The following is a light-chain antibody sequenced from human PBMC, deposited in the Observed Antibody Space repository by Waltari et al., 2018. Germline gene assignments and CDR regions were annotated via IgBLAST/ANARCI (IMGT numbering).Light chain of an antibody. Sequence: DIVMTQSPDSLAVSLGERATINCTSSQNILHTSNNLNYFAWDQQKPGQPPKLLIYWASIRQFGVPARFSGGGSGTDFPPTIASLQAEDVAIYYCQQYYSAVTFGGGTKVEIK. CDR1: QNILHTSNNLNY. V-gene: IGKV4-1*01. J-gene: IGKJ4*01. CDR3: QQYYSAVT. CDR2: WAS.